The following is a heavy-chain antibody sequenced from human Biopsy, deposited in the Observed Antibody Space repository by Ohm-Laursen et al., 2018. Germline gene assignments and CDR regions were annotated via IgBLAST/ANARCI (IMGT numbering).Heavy chain of an antibody. CDR2: IIPMFGTA. CDR3: ARGPHSGSHSCFDY. V-gene: IGHV1-69*13. J-gene: IGHJ4*02. D-gene: IGHD1-26*01. CDR1: GGTFINYA. Sequence: GASVKVSCKASGGTFINYAISWVRQAPGQGLEWMGGIIPMFGTANYAQMFQGRVTISADESTSTSYMELSSLTTEDTAIYYGARGPHSGSHSCFDYWGRGTLVTGSS.